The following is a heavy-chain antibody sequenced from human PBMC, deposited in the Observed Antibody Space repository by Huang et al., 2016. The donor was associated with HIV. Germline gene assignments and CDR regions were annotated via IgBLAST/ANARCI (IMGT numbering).Heavy chain of an antibody. D-gene: IGHD3-10*01. V-gene: IGHV3-48*01. CDR1: GFTFSTYN. J-gene: IGHJ3*02. CDR2: ITSSSGSI. CDR3: ARFGSYYYGSGSYLDAFDI. Sequence: EVQLMESGGGLVQPGGSLRLSCAASGFTFSTYNMNWVRQAPGKGLEWVSDITSSSGSIYYADSGKGRFTISRDNAKNSLYLQMNSLRAEDTAVYYCARFGSYYYGSGSYLDAFDIWGQGTMVTVSS.